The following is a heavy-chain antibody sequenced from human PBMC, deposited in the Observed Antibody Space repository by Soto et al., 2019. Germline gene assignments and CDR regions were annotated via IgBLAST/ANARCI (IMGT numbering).Heavy chain of an antibody. CDR3: VSVSGSYYYDY. J-gene: IGHJ4*02. Sequence: GGSLRLSCAASGFTFSDHYMDWVRQAPGKGLEWVGRTRNKANSYTTEYAASVKGRFTISRDDSKNSLYLQMNSLKTEDTALYYCVSVSGSYYYDYWGQGTLVTVSS. D-gene: IGHD3-10*01. V-gene: IGHV3-72*01. CDR2: TRNKANSYTT. CDR1: GFTFSDHY.